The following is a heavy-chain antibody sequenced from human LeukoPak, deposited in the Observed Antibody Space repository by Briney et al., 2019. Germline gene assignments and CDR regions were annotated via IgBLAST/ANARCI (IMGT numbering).Heavy chain of an antibody. V-gene: IGHV3-30*18. CDR3: AEEDYDILTGPP. J-gene: IGHJ5*02. D-gene: IGHD3-9*01. CDR2: ISYDEMYQ. Sequence: GGSLRLSCAASGFTFNIYGMHWVRQAPGKGLEWVAGISYDEMYQYYADSVKGRFTISRHNSKNTLFLQMNSLRAEDTAVYYCAEEDYDILTGPPWGQGTLVTVSS. CDR1: GFTFNIYG.